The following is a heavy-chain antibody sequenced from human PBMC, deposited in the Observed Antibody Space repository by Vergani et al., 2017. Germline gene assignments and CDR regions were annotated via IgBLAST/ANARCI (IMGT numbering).Heavy chain of an antibody. CDR1: GLTFSSHA. CDR3: GRGSDNYN. D-gene: IGHD5-24*01. Sequence: EVQLLQSEGAVVQRGGSLRLSCVASGLTFSSHAMSWVRQGHGQGLEWVSSIKNTGDSTQYADSVKGRFTISRDNSKNTLYLQMNSLRVEDTAVYYCGRGSDNYNWGQGTLVTVSS. V-gene: IGHV3-23*01. CDR2: IKNTGDST. J-gene: IGHJ4*02.